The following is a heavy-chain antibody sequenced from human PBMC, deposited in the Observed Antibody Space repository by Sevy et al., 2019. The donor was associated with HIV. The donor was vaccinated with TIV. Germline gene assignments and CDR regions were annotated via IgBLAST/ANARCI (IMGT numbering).Heavy chain of an antibody. Sequence: GGSLRLSCAASEFTFSSYSMNWVRQAPGKGLEWVSSISSSSSYIYYADSVKGRFTISRDNAKNSLYLQMNSLRAEDTAVYYCARDWGAPNIVVVPAARGGAFDIWGQGTMVTVSS. J-gene: IGHJ3*02. V-gene: IGHV3-21*01. CDR3: ARDWGAPNIVVVPAARGGAFDI. D-gene: IGHD2-2*01. CDR1: EFTFSSYS. CDR2: ISSSSSYI.